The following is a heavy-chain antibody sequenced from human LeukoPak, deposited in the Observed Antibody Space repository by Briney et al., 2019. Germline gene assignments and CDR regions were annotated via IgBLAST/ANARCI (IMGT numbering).Heavy chain of an antibody. CDR3: AREPPLKVPAATNAFDI. V-gene: IGHV1-69*05. CDR1: GGTFSSYA. D-gene: IGHD2-2*01. J-gene: IGHJ3*02. CDR2: IIPIFGTA. Sequence: ASVKVSCKASGGTFSSYAISWVRQAPGQGLEWMGGIIPIFGTANYAQKFQGRVTITTDESTSTAYMELSRLRSDDTAVYYCAREPPLKVPAATNAFDIWGQGTMVTVSS.